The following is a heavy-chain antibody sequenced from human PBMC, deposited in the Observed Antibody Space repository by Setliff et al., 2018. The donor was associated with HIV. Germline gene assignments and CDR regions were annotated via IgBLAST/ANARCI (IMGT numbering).Heavy chain of an antibody. CDR1: GFTFSSYS. Sequence: GGSLRLSCAASGFTFSSYSMNWVRQAPGKGLEWVSSISSGGSTYYADSVRGRFTISSDNSKNTLFLQMNSLRDEDTAVYYCARDVRYFDWLLGAQEDDAFDIWGQGTMVTVSS. CDR3: ARDVRYFDWLLGAQEDDAFDI. J-gene: IGHJ3*02. D-gene: IGHD3-9*01. CDR2: ISSGGST. V-gene: IGHV3-21*01.